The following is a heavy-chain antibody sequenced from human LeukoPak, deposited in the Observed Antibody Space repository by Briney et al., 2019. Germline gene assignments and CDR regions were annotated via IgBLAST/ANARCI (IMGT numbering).Heavy chain of an antibody. Sequence: GGSLRLSCAASGFTVSSNYMSWVRQAPGKGLEWVSVIYSGGSTYYADSVKGRFTISRDNSKNTLYLQMNSLRAEDTAVYYCAKDPRQLRYFDWYNWFDPWGQGTLVTVSS. CDR3: AKDPRQLRYFDWYNWFDP. V-gene: IGHV3-53*01. D-gene: IGHD3-9*01. CDR1: GFTVSSNY. CDR2: IYSGGST. J-gene: IGHJ5*02.